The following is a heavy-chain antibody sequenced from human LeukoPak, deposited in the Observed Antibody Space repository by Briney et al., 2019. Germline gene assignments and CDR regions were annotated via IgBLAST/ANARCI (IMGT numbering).Heavy chain of an antibody. V-gene: IGHV5-51*01. CDR1: GYSFTSYW. CDR2: IYPGDSDT. Sequence: GESLKISCKGSGYSFTSYWIGWVRQMPGKGLEWMGIIYPGDSDTKYSPSFQGQVTISADKAISTAYLQWSNLKASDTAMYYCARQGGYNNDAFDIWGQGTMVTVSS. D-gene: IGHD5-24*01. CDR3: ARQGGYNNDAFDI. J-gene: IGHJ3*02.